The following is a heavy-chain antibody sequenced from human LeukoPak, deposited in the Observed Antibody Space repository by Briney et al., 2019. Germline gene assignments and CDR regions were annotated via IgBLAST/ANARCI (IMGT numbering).Heavy chain of an antibody. J-gene: IGHJ4*02. Sequence: GGSLRLSCTASGFIASSNYMTWVRQVPGKGLEWVSSMIISGGSTYYADSVKGRFTISRDNSKNTLYLQMNSLRVEDTALYYWARETKIDYWGQGALVTVSS. CDR3: ARETKIDY. CDR2: MIISGGST. V-gene: IGHV3-53*01. D-gene: IGHD1-7*01. CDR1: GFIASSNY.